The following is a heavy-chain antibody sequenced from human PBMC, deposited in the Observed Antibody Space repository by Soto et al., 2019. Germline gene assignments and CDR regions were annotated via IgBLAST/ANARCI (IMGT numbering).Heavy chain of an antibody. V-gene: IGHV1-69*01. CDR3: AGGRIGVVGSRAYYGMDG. Sequence: QVHLLLQSGAEVKKPGSSVKVSCKASGGTPSNSAISWVRPAPGQGLEWMGGIIPVFGLVKYAQNFQGRGTITADESKNTAYVEVRRRRPEDTAVDDCAGGRIGVVGSRAYYGMDGWGQGTTVTVSS. J-gene: IGHJ6*02. D-gene: IGHD3-22*01. CDR1: GGTPSNSA. CDR2: IIPVFGLV.